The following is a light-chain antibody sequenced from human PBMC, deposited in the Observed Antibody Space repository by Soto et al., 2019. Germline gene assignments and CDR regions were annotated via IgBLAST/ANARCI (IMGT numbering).Light chain of an antibody. Sequence: QSVLTQPASVSGSPGQSIAISCTGTSSDVGGYSYVSWYQQQPGKAPKLVISDVSNRPSGVSDRFSGSKSGNTASLTISGLQTEDEADNYCASYTPISTYDFGTGTKVTVL. CDR3: ASYTPISTYD. CDR2: DVS. V-gene: IGLV2-14*01. CDR1: SSDVGGYSY. J-gene: IGLJ1*01.